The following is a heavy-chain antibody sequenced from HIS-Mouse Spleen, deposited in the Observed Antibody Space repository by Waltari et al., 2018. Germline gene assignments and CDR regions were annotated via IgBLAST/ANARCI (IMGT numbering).Heavy chain of an antibody. J-gene: IGHJ3*02. CDR2: INPNRGGT. D-gene: IGHD1-1*01. CDR3: ARGTGTDAFDI. Sequence: QVQLVQSGAEVKKPGASVKVSCKASGYIFTGYYMHWGRQVPGQGLEWMGGINPNRGGTNYAQKFQGRVTMTRDTSISTAYMELSRLRSDDTAVYYCARGTGTDAFDIWGQGTMVTVSS. CDR1: GYIFTGYY. V-gene: IGHV1-2*02.